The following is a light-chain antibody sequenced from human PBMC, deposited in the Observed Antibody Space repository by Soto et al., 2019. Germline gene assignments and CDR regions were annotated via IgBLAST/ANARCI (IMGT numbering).Light chain of an antibody. Sequence: QSALTQPPSASGSPGQSVTISCTGTSSDIGAYNYVSWYQQHPGKAPKLIIFEVSKRPSGVPDRFSGSKSGNTASLTVSGLQAEDEGDYYCSSYVGSNKGVYGTGTKVTVL. V-gene: IGLV2-8*01. CDR3: SSYVGSNKGV. J-gene: IGLJ1*01. CDR2: EVS. CDR1: SSDIGAYNY.